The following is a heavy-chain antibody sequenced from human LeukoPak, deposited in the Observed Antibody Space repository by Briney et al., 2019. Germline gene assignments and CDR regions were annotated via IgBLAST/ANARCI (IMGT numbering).Heavy chain of an antibody. V-gene: IGHV4-4*08. CDR2: IANGRT. CDR3: ARDKAHSYGYYFDP. D-gene: IGHD3-10*01. Sequence: PSETLSLTCTVSGDAISTYYWNWIRQTRGKGLEWVGHIANGRTDYNPSLKSRAIISVDTSKNQISLRLTSVTAADTAVYHCARDKAHSYGYYFDPWGPGTQVLVSS. CDR1: GDAISTYY. J-gene: IGHJ4*02.